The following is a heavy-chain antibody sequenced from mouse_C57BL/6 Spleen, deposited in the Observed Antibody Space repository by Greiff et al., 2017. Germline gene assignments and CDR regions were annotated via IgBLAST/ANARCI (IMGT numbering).Heavy chain of an antibody. CDR2: INPNYGTT. CDR3: ARSVYGNYGYFDV. D-gene: IGHD2-10*02. CDR1: GYSFTDYN. V-gene: IGHV1-39*01. J-gene: IGHJ1*03. Sequence: VHVKQSGPELVKPGASVKISCKASGYSFTDYNMNWVKQSNGKSLEWIGVINPNYGTTSYNQKFKGKATLTVDQSSSTAYMQLNSLTSEDSAVYYCARSVYGNYGYFDVWGTGTTVTVSS.